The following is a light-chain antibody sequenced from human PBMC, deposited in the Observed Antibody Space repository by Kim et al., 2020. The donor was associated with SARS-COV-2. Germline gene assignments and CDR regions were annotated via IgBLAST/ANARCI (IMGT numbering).Light chain of an antibody. CDR3: LLYYGDAQLGV. CDR1: TGAVTSDDY. J-gene: IGLJ3*02. CDR2: ATS. V-gene: IGLV7-43*01. Sequence: GTVTLAWASSTGAVTSDDYPSWLQQKPGQAPRALIYATSNRHSWTPARFSGSLLGGKAALTLSGVQPEDEAEYYCLLYYGDAQLGVFGGGTQLTVL.